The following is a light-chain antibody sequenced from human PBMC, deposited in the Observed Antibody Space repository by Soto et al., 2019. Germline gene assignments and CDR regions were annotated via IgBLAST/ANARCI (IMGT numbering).Light chain of an antibody. J-gene: IGKJ1*01. CDR1: QSVSNNY. CDR2: GAS. Sequence: EIVLTQSPGTLSLSPGERATLSCMASQSVSNNYLAWYQQKPGQAPRLLIYGASNRATGIPDRFSGSGSGTDFTLTISRLEPEDFAVYFCQQYGSSPTTFGQGTKVDI. CDR3: QQYGSSPTT. V-gene: IGKV3-20*01.